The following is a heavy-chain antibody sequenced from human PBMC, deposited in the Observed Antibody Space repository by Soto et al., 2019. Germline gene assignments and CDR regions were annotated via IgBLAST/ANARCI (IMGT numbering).Heavy chain of an antibody. J-gene: IGHJ4*02. CDR3: AKAGAYNYGSYFDY. V-gene: IGHV3-43*01. Sequence: PGGSLRLSCAASGFTFDDYTMQWVRQAPGKGLEWVSLISWGGGITYYADSVKGRFTISRDNSKNSLYLQMNSLTTEDTALYYCAKAGAYNYGSYFDYWGQGTLVTVSS. CDR2: ISWGGGIT. D-gene: IGHD5-18*01. CDR1: GFTFDDYT.